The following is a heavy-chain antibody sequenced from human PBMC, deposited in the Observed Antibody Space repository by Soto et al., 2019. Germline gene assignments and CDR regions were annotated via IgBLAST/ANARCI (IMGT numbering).Heavy chain of an antibody. Sequence: SETLSLTCTVSGGSISSYYWSWIRQPPGKGLEWIGYIYYTGSTSYNPSLKSRVTISVDTPKNQFSLHLSSLTAADTAVYYCARSFCRVGTCYPVDYWGQGTLVTVSS. CDR2: IYYTGST. CDR1: GGSISSYY. J-gene: IGHJ4*02. D-gene: IGHD2-15*01. V-gene: IGHV4-59*01. CDR3: ARSFCRVGTCYPVDY.